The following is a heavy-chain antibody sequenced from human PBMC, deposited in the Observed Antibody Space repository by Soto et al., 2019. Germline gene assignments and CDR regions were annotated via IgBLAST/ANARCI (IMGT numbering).Heavy chain of an antibody. V-gene: IGHV1-69*08. CDR3: ARDSRDIVATSSWYYGMDV. D-gene: IGHD5-12*01. Sequence: SVKVSCKTSGGTFSTYTITWVRQAPGQGLEWLGRISPILGSTYYADSVKGRFTISRDNSKNTLYLQMNSLRAEDTAVYYCARDSRDIVATSSWYYGMDVWGQGTTVTVSS. CDR1: GGTFSTYT. CDR2: ISPILGST. J-gene: IGHJ6*02.